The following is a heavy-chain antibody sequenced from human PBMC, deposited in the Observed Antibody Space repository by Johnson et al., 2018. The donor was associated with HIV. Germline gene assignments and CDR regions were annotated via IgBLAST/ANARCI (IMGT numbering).Heavy chain of an antibody. CDR3: ASFWGGGGWYAMGAFDI. CDR1: GFTFSSYD. J-gene: IGHJ3*02. CDR2: IGTAGDT. Sequence: EQLVESGGGLVQPGGSLRLSCAASGFTFSSYDMHWVRQATGKGLEWVSAIGTAGDTYYPGSVKGRFTISRENAKNSLYLQMNSLRAEDTAVYYCASFWGGGGWYAMGAFDIWGQGTMVTVSS. V-gene: IGHV3-13*01. D-gene: IGHD6-19*01.